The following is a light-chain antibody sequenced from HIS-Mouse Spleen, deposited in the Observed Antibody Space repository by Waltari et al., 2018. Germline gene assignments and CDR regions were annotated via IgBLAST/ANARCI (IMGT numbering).Light chain of an antibody. V-gene: IGKV3-15*01. Sequence: EIVMTQSPATLSVSPGERATLSCRASQSVSSNLPWYQQQPGQAPRLLIYGASTRDTGIPARFSGSGSGTEFPLPISSLQSEDFAVYYCQQYNNWPPYTFGQGTKLEIK. CDR1: QSVSSN. J-gene: IGKJ2*01. CDR3: QQYNNWPPYT. CDR2: GAS.